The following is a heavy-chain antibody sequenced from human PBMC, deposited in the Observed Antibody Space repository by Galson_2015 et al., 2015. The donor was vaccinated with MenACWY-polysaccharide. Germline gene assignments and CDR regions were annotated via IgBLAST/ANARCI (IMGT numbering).Heavy chain of an antibody. J-gene: IGHJ4*02. Sequence: PALVKPTQTLTLTCTFSGFSLNTGAMRVSWIRQPPGKALEWLARIDWNDDKLYNTSLEPRLTISKDTSKDQVVLTMTNMDPVDTATYYCARTVATYYFDFWGQGSLVSVSS. CDR1: GFSLNTGAMR. CDR3: ARTVATYYFDF. V-gene: IGHV2-70*04. CDR2: IDWNDDK.